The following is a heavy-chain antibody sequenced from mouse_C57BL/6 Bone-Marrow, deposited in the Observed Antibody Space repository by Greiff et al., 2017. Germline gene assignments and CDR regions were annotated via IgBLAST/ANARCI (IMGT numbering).Heavy chain of an antibody. CDR2: IYPSDSET. D-gene: IGHD5-1*01. J-gene: IGHJ3*01. Sequence: VQLQQPGAELVRPGSSVKLSCKASGYTFTSYWMDWVKQRPGQGLEWIGNIYPSDSETNYNQKFKDKATLTVDKSSSTAYMQLSSLTSEDSAVYYCVNVVSTYGGFPYGGQGTLVTVSA. V-gene: IGHV1-61*01. CDR1: GYTFTSYW. CDR3: VNVVSTYGGFPY.